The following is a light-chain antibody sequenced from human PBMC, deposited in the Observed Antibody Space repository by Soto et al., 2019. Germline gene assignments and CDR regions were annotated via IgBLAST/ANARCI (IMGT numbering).Light chain of an antibody. CDR1: QSVAFN. CDR2: GAL. J-gene: IGKJ2*01. Sequence: EIVMTQSPATLSVSPGERATLSCRASQSVAFNLAWYQQKPGQAPRLLIFGALTRATGNPARFSGSGSGTEFTLAISSLQSEDFAVYYCQHYNKWPPMYTFDQGTKVEIK. V-gene: IGKV3D-15*01. CDR3: QHYNKWPPMYT.